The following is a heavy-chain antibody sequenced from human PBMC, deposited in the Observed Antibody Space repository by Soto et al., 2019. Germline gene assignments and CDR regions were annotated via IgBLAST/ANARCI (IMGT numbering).Heavy chain of an antibody. CDR1: GYSFLNYW. CDR2: IYPGDSDA. D-gene: IGHD5-18*01. J-gene: IGHJ4*02. CDR3: ARHIVDTSMTASFNY. Sequence: GESLKISCKTSGYSFLNYWIGWVRQMPGKGLEWMGIIYPGDSDARYSPSFQGQVTISADKSISTVYLQWRSLKASDTAMYYCARHIVDTSMTASFNYWGQGTQVTVSS. V-gene: IGHV5-51*01.